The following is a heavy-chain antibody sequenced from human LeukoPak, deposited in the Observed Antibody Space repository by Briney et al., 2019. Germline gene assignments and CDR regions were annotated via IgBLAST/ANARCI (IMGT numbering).Heavy chain of an antibody. CDR2: INPSGGST. Sequence: ASLKSSCKASGYTFTSYYMHWVRQTPGQGLEWMGIINPSGGSTSYAQKFQGRVTMTRDMSTSTAYMELRSLRSDDTAVYYCALDYYDSSGYYRDYWGQGTLVTVSS. V-gene: IGHV1-46*01. CDR3: ALDYYDSSGYYRDY. D-gene: IGHD3-22*01. CDR1: GYTFTSYY. J-gene: IGHJ4*02.